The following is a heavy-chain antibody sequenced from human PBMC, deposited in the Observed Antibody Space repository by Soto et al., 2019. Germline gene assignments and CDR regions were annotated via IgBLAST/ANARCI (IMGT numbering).Heavy chain of an antibody. V-gene: IGHV5-10-1*01. CDR3: ARHGVVVSATPPFDY. J-gene: IGHJ4*02. CDR1: GYSFTIYW. D-gene: IGHD2-8*02. CDR2: IDPSDSYT. Sequence: RGESLKISCKGSGYSFTIYWISWVRQMPGKGLEWMGRIDPSDSYTNYSPSFQGHVTISADKSISTAYLQWSSLKASDTAMYYCARHGVVVSATPPFDYWGQGTLVTVSS.